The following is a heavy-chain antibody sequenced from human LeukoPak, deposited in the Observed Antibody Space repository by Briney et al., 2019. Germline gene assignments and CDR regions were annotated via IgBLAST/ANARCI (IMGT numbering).Heavy chain of an antibody. Sequence: GGSLRLSCATSGFTVSSYWMRWVRQAPGKGLVWLSRVNVDGGSVAYADSVEGRFNISRDNAKDSVYLQMNSLRAEDTAVYYCASGVQGTSWIVNWGRGTLVTVSS. CDR1: GFTVSSYW. CDR2: VNVDGGSV. V-gene: IGHV3-74*01. D-gene: IGHD2-15*01. J-gene: IGHJ4*01. CDR3: ASGVQGTSWIVN.